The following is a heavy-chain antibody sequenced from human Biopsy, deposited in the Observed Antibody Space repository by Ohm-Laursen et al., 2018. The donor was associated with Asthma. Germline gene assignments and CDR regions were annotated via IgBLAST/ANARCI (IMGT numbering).Heavy chain of an antibody. CDR2: INSVFGTT. Sequence: SSVKVSCKSLGGTFNTYVIGWVRQTPGQGLEWMGGINSVFGTTTYPQKFQDRITITADDSTSTVYMELSSLRSEDTAVYYCARKAGSCISRTCYSLDFWGQGTLVTVSS. V-gene: IGHV1-69*01. CDR1: GGTFNTYV. D-gene: IGHD2-2*01. CDR3: ARKAGSCISRTCYSLDF. J-gene: IGHJ4*02.